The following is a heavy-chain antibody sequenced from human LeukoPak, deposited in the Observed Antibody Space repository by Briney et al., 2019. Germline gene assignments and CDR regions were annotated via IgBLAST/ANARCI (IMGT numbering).Heavy chain of an antibody. CDR1: GGSFSGYY. D-gene: IGHD3-9*01. J-gene: IGHJ4*02. CDR2: INHSGST. CDR3: ARHSPDYDILTGITFDY. Sequence: SETLSLTCAVYGGSFSGYYWSWIRQPPGKGLEWIGEINHSGSTNYNPSLKSRVTISVDTFKNQFSLKLSSVTAADTAVYYCARHSPDYDILTGITFDYWGQGTLVTVSS. V-gene: IGHV4-34*01.